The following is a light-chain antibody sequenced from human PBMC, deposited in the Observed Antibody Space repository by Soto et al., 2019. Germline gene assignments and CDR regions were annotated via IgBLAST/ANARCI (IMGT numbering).Light chain of an antibody. V-gene: IGLV2-14*03. CDR1: NSDVGGYNY. CDR3: SSYTSSSTLV. J-gene: IGLJ2*01. CDR2: DVT. Sequence: QSVLTQPASVSGSPGQSITISCTGTNSDVGGYNYLSWYQQHPGKAPKLMIYDVTNRPSGVSDRFSGSKSGNTASLTISGLQAEDEADYYCSSYTSSSTLVFGGGTKLTVL.